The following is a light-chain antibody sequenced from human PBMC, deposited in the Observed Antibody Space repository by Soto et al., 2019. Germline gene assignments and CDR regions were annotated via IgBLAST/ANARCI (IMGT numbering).Light chain of an antibody. Sequence: DILMTQSPSTLSASVGDRVTITCRASQYISSWLAWYQQKPGKAPKLLIYKASSLESGVPSRFSGSGSGTEFTLTSIRLQPDDFATYYCQQYNRPRTFGQGTKVEIK. J-gene: IGKJ1*01. V-gene: IGKV1-5*03. CDR3: QQYNRPRT. CDR2: KAS. CDR1: QYISSW.